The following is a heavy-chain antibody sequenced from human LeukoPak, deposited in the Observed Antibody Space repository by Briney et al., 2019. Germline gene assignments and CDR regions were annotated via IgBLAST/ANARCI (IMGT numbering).Heavy chain of an antibody. Sequence: GGSLRLSCAASGFTFSRYTMNWVRQAPGKGLEWVSYISSSGSTKYYADSVKGRFTISRDNAKNSLYLQMNSLRAEDTALYYCAKDLGYDSSGSQFDYWGQGTLVTVSS. D-gene: IGHD3-22*01. CDR3: AKDLGYDSSGSQFDY. V-gene: IGHV3-48*04. J-gene: IGHJ4*02. CDR2: ISSSGSTK. CDR1: GFTFSRYT.